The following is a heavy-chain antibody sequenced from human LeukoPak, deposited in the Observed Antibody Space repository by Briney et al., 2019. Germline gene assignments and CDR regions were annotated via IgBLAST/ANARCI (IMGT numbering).Heavy chain of an antibody. Sequence: GGSLRLSCAASKFTFSNYTLTWVRQSPGKGLDWVSSISGSSRYIHYSDSVKGRFTISRDNAKNSLYLQMDSLTANDTAVYYCARVNSALVVSLEGSWAGSLGFDHWGQGTLVTVSS. D-gene: IGHD3-3*01. CDR3: ARVNSALVVSLEGSWAGSLGFDH. CDR2: ISGSSRYI. J-gene: IGHJ4*02. CDR1: KFTFSNYT. V-gene: IGHV3-21*06.